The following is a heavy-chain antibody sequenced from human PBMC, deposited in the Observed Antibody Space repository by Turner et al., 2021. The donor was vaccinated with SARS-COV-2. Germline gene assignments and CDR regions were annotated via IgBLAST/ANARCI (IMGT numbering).Heavy chain of an antibody. V-gene: IGHV3-21*01. CDR1: SFMFSSFT. CDR2: ISHSSKYI. Sequence: EVHLVESGGGPVKPGGSTTLSCAASSFMFSSFTMNWVRQAPGKRLGWVSSISHSSKYIYYADSVRGRFSISRDNAKKSVYLEMNTLRADDTAVYFCSRVQGAIDYWGQGILVTVSS. J-gene: IGHJ4*02. CDR3: SRVQGAIDY.